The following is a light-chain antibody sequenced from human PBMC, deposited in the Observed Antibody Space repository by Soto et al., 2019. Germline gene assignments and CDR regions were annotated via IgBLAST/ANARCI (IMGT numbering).Light chain of an antibody. J-gene: IGKJ1*01. CDR3: QQYNEWPLWT. Sequence: EIVMTQSPATLSVSPGERATLSCRASHTISSKLAWYQQKPGQAPRLLIYGASTRATGIPARFSGSGSGTEFTLPISSLQSEDLAVYYCQQYNEWPLWTFGQGTKVDIK. CDR2: GAS. CDR1: HTISSK. V-gene: IGKV3-15*01.